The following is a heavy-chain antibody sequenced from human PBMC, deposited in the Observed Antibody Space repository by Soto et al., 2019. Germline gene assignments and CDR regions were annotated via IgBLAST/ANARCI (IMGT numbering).Heavy chain of an antibody. D-gene: IGHD6-6*01. V-gene: IGHV3-9*01. J-gene: IGHJ6*03. CDR3: AKDIKYSSSSGYYYYYYYMDV. CDR1: GFTFDDYA. CDR2: ISWNSGSI. Sequence: GGSLRLSCAASGFTFDDYAMHWVRQAPGKGLEWVSGISWNSGSIGYADSVKGRFTISRYNGKNSLYLQMNSLRAEDTALYYCAKDIKYSSSSGYYYYYYYMDVWGKGTTVTVSS.